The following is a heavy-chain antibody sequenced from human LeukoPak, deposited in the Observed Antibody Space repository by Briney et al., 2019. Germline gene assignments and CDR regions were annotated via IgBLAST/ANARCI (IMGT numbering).Heavy chain of an antibody. Sequence: PSETLSLTCADYGGSFSGYYWSWIRQPPGKGLEWIGEINHSGSTNYNPSLKSRVTISVDTSKNQFSLKLSSVTAADTAVYYCARGSSGPFDYWGQGTLVTVSS. D-gene: IGHD3-22*01. CDR3: ARGSSGPFDY. CDR2: INHSGST. V-gene: IGHV4-34*01. CDR1: GGSFSGYY. J-gene: IGHJ4*02.